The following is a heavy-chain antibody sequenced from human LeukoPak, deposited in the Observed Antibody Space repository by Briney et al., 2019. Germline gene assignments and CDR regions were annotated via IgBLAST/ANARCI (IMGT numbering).Heavy chain of an antibody. CDR3: ARADSSSWDLDYYGMDG. V-gene: IGHV3-21*01. D-gene: IGHD6-13*01. CDR2: ISSSSSYI. CDR1: GFTFSSYS. Sequence: GGSLRLSCAASGFTFSSYSMNWVRQAPGKGLEWVSSISSSSSYIYYADSVKGRFTISRDNAKNSLYLQMNSLRAEDTAVYYCARADSSSWDLDYYGMDGWGQGTTVTVSS. J-gene: IGHJ6*02.